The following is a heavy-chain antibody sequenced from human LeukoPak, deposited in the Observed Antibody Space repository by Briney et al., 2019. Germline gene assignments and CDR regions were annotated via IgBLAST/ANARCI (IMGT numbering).Heavy chain of an antibody. D-gene: IGHD5-12*01. V-gene: IGHV4-34*01. CDR3: ARVKGSGYIRY. CDR2: INHRGST. Sequence: KTSETLSLTCAVYGGSFSGYYWSWIRQPPGKGLEWIGEINHRGSTNYNPSLKSRVTISVDTSKNQFSLKLSSVTAADTAVYYCARVKGSGYIRYWGQGTLVTVSS. CDR1: GGSFSGYY. J-gene: IGHJ4*02.